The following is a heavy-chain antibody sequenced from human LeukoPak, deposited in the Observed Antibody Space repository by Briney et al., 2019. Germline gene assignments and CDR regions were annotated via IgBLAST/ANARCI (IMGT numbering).Heavy chain of an antibody. CDR1: GVSITTNNW. Sequence: SETLSLTCAVSGVSITTNNWWSWVRQPPGKGLEWIGSIYYSGSTYYNPSLKSRVTISVDTSKNQFSLKLSPVTAADTAVYYCARLATTVRTFDYWGQGTLVTVSS. D-gene: IGHD4-17*01. CDR2: IYYSGST. CDR3: ARLATTVRTFDY. J-gene: IGHJ4*02. V-gene: IGHV4-39*01.